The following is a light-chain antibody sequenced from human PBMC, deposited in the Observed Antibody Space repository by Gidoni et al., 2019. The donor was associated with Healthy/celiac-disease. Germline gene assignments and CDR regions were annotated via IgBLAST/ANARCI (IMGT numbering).Light chain of an antibody. CDR3: CSYAGSYTVI. CDR1: SSDVGSYNY. J-gene: IGLJ2*01. CDR2: DVT. V-gene: IGLV2-11*01. Sequence: QSALTQPRSVSGSPGQSVTISCTGTSSDVGSYNYVSWYQHHPGKAPQRLIYDVTKRPSGVPDRFSGSKSGNTASLTISGLQTEDEADYYCCSYAGSYTVIFGGGTKLTVL.